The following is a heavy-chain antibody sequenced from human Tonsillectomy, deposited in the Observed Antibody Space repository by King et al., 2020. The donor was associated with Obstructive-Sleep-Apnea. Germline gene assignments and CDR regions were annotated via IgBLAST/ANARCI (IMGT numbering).Heavy chain of an antibody. V-gene: IGHV4-4*07. CDR1: GDSISNYY. J-gene: IGHJ4*02. CDR2: VYSSGST. CDR3: AADYGGDSRYFDY. D-gene: IGHD4-23*01. Sequence: VQLQESGPGLVKPSETLSLTCTVSGDSISNYYWTWIRQPAGKGLEWIGRVYSSGSTKYNPSLKSRVTMSVDTSKNQFFLKGISVTAADTAVYYCAADYGGDSRYFDYWGQGTLVTVSS.